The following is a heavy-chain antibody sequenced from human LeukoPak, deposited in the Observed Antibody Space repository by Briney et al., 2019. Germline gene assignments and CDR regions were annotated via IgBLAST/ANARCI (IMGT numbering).Heavy chain of an antibody. CDR2: IKPGGGST. D-gene: IGHD3-9*01. J-gene: IGHJ4*02. V-gene: IGHV1-46*01. CDR3: ARDRLTGYPTPYFDY. CDR1: GYTFTSYY. Sequence: GASVKDSCKASGYTFTSYYIHWVRQAPGQELEGMGIIKPGGGSTDYAQKFQGRVTMTRAMSTSTVYMELSRLRSDDTAVDYCARDRLTGYPTPYFDYWGQGTLVPVSS.